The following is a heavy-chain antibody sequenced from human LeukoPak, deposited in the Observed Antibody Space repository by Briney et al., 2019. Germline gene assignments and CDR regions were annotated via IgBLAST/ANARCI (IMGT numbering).Heavy chain of an antibody. J-gene: IGHJ4*02. CDR3: ARSAIYSYYFDY. CDR1: GFTFSSYA. CDR2: ISYDGSNK. Sequence: QPGRSLRLSCAASGFTFSSYAMHWVRQAPGKGLEWVAVISYDGSNKYYADSVKGRFTISRDNSKNTLYLQMNSLRAEDTAVYYCARSAIYSYYFDYWGQGTLVTVSS. V-gene: IGHV3-30*04. D-gene: IGHD5-18*01.